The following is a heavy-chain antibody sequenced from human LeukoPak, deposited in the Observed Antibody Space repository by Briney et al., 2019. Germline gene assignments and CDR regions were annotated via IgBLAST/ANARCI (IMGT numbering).Heavy chain of an antibody. CDR3: VRGGYYLDI. Sequence: GRSLRLSCAASGFTFSSYAMHWVRQAPGKGLEWVAVISYDGSNKYYADSVKGRFTISRDNSKNTLYLQMNSLRAEDTAVYYCVRGGYYLDIWGQGTLVTVSS. V-gene: IGHV3-30-3*01. CDR1: GFTFSSYA. D-gene: IGHD3-22*01. J-gene: IGHJ4*02. CDR2: ISYDGSNK.